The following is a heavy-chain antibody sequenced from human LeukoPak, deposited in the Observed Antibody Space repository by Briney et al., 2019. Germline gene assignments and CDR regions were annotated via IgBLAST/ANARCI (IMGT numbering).Heavy chain of an antibody. CDR1: GGSFSGYY. V-gene: IGHV4-34*01. CDR2: INHSGST. D-gene: IGHD3-9*01. Sequence: SETLSLTCAVYGGSFSGYYWSWIRQPPGKGLEWIGEINHSGSTNYNPSLESRVTISVDTSKNHFSLKLNSLTAADTAVYYCARATYDTHYGMDVWGQGTTVTVSS. J-gene: IGHJ6*02. CDR3: ARATYDTHYGMDV.